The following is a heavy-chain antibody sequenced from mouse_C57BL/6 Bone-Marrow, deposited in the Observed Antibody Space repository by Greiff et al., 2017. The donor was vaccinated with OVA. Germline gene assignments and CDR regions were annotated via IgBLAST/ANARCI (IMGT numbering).Heavy chain of an antibody. J-gene: IGHJ4*01. D-gene: IGHD2-14*01. CDR3: TTRGYDCAMDY. Sequence: VQLQQSGAELVRPGASVKLSCTASAFNIKDDYMHWVKQRPEQGLEGIGWFDPENGDTEYASKFQGKATITADTSSNTAYLQLSSLTSEDTAVYYCTTRGYDCAMDYWGQGTSVTVSS. V-gene: IGHV14-4*01. CDR2: FDPENGDT. CDR1: AFNIKDDY.